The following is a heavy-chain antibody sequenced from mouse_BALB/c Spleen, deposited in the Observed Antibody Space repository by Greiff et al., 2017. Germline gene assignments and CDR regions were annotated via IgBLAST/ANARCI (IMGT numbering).Heavy chain of an antibody. CDR3: ARGWLLRYYAMDY. D-gene: IGHD2-3*01. Sequence: VHLVESGPGLVAPSQSLSITCTVSGFSLTSYGVHWVRQPPGKGLEWLGVIWAGGSTNYNSALMSRLSISKDNSKSQVFLKMNSLQTDDTAMYYCARGWLLRYYAMDYWGQGTSVTVSS. CDR2: IWAGGST. V-gene: IGHV2-9*02. CDR1: GFSLTSYG. J-gene: IGHJ4*01.